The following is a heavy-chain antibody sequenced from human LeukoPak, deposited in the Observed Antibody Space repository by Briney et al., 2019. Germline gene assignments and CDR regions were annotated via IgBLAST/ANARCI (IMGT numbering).Heavy chain of an antibody. V-gene: IGHV1-2*02. CDR1: GYTFTDYY. Sequence: GASVKVSCKASGYTFTDYYMHWVRQAPGQGPEWMGWINPNSDGTNYAQKFQGRVTMTGDTSISTAYMELSSLRSDDTAVYYCARDQHYRGYDYGIDYWGREPWSPSPQ. CDR3: ARDQHYRGYDYGIDY. CDR2: INPNSDGT. D-gene: IGHD5-12*01. J-gene: IGHJ4*02.